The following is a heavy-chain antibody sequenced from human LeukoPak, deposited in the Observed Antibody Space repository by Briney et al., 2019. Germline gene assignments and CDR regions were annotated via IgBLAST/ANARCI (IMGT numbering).Heavy chain of an antibody. CDR2: ISGSGGST. CDR1: GFTFSSYA. J-gene: IGHJ6*03. V-gene: IGHV3-23*01. CDR3: AKEPAARYYYYYYMDV. D-gene: IGHD2-2*01. Sequence: GGSLRLSCAASGFTFSSYAMSWVRQAPGKGLEWVSAISGSGGSTYYADSVKGRFTISRDNSKNTLYLQMNSLRAEDTAVYYCAKEPAARYYYYYYMDVWGKGTTVTVSS.